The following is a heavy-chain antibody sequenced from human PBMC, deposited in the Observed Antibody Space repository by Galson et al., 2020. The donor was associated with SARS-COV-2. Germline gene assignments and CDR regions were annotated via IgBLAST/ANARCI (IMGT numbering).Heavy chain of an antibody. Sequence: GGSLRLSCAASGFTFSSYGMHWVRQAPGKGLEWVAVISYDGSNKYYADSVKGRFTISRDNSKNTPYLQMNSPAAEDTAVYYCAKDYGDYGGMDGWGQGTTVTVAS. D-gene: IGHD4-17*01. V-gene: IGHV3-30*18. CDR3: AKDYGDYGGMDG. J-gene: IGHJ6*02. CDR1: GFTFSSYG. CDR2: ISYDGSNK.